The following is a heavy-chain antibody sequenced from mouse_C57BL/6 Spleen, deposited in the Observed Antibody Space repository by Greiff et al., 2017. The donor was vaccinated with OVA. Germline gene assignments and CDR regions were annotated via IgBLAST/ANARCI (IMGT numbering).Heavy chain of an antibody. CDR3: ARGAAQAPYFDY. CDR1: GYTFTDYY. J-gene: IGHJ2*01. CDR2: INPYNGGT. Sequence: VQLQQSGPVLVKPGASVKMSCKASGYTFTDYYMNWVKQSHGKSLEWIGVINPYNGGTSYNQKFKGKATLTVDKSSSTAYMELNSLTSEDSAVYYCARGAAQAPYFDYWGQGTTLTVSS. D-gene: IGHD3-2*02. V-gene: IGHV1-19*01.